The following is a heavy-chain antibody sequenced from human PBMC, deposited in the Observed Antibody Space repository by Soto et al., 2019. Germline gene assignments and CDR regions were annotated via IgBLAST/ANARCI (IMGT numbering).Heavy chain of an antibody. CDR1: GLTFSTYS. D-gene: IGHD2-2*01. CDR2: VSSDGTRT. J-gene: IGHJ6*02. CDR3: ARDVWHCGCNSCYFYGMDV. Sequence: QVQLVESGGGLVQPGRSLRLSCAGSGLTFSTYSVHWVRQAPGKGLEWVAVVSSDGTRTYYADSVKGRFTISRDNSMDTMFMQMNSLRVEDTAVYYCARDVWHCGCNSCYFYGMDVWGQGTTVTVSS. V-gene: IGHV3-30-3*01.